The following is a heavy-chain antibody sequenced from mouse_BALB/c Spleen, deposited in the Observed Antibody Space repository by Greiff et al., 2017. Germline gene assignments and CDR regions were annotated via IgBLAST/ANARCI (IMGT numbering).Heavy chain of an antibody. CDR3: ARDRDYRDERGFDY. CDR2: ISDGGSYT. V-gene: IGHV5-4*02. CDR1: GFTFSDYY. J-gene: IGHJ2*01. D-gene: IGHD2-14*01. Sequence: EVKVVESGGGLVKPGGSLKLSCAASGFTFSDYYMYWVRQTPEKRLEWVATISDGGSYTYYPDSVKGRFTISRDNAKNNLYLQMSSLKSEDTAMYYCARDRDYRDERGFDYWGQGTTLTVSS.